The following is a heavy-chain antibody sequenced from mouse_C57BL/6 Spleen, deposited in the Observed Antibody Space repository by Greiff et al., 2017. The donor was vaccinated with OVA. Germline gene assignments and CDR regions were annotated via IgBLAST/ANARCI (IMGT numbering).Heavy chain of an antibody. D-gene: IGHD2-1*01. CDR2: IRLNSDNYAT. CDR3: TELHLYYYAMVY. CDR1: GFTFSNYW. J-gene: IGHJ4*01. Sequence: EVQLQQSGGGLVQPGGSMKLSCVASGFTFSNYWMNWVRQSPEKGLEWVAQIRLNSDNYATHYAESVKRRCTISRDDTKRSVYQQKNNVRAEDTGIYYCTELHLYYYAMVYWGQGTSVTVSS. V-gene: IGHV6-3*01.